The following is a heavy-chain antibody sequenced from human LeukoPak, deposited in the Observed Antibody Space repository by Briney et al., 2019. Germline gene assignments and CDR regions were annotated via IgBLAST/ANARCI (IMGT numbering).Heavy chain of an antibody. CDR3: AKEGGHSSGWYPVAGGYFDL. CDR1: GFTFNSYV. Sequence: GGSLRLSCKASGFTFNSYVMHWVRQAPGKGLEWVALISNDGSSKYADSVKGRFTISRDNPKNTLYLQMNSLRAEDTAVYYCAKEGGHSSGWYPVAGGYFDLWGRGTLVTVSS. D-gene: IGHD6-19*01. J-gene: IGHJ2*01. CDR2: ISNDGSSK. V-gene: IGHV3-30*18.